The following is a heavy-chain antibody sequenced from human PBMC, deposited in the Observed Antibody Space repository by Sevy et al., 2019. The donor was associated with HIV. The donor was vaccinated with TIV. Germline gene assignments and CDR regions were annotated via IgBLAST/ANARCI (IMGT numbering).Heavy chain of an antibody. V-gene: IGHV3-23*01. CDR3: AKWGADTAMADYSTSWYVDY. CDR2: ISGRGSRT. CDR1: GFTFSSYA. Sequence: GGSLRLSCAASGFTFSSYAMSWVRQAPGKGLEWVSAISGRGSRTYFADSVKGRFAFSRDNSKNTLYLQMNSLRAEDTAVYYCAKWGADTAMADYSTSWYVDYWGQGTLVTVSS. D-gene: IGHD5-18*01. J-gene: IGHJ4*02.